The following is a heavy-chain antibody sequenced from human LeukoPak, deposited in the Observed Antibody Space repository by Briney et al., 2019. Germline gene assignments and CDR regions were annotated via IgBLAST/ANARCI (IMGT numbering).Heavy chain of an antibody. J-gene: IGHJ4*02. CDR3: ATIGLWFRLIDY. D-gene: IGHD3-10*01. CDR2: IYSSGST. Sequence: SETLSLTCTVSGGSINNYYWSWIRQPPGKGLEWIGYIYSSGSTYYNPSLKSRLTISMDTSKSQFSLKLTSVTAADTAVYYCATIGLWFRLIDYWGQGALVTVSS. V-gene: IGHV4-4*08. CDR1: GGSINNYY.